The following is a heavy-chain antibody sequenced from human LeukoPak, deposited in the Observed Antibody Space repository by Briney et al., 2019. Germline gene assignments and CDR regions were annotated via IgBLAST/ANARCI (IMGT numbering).Heavy chain of an antibody. D-gene: IGHD3-10*01. CDR3: ALTPMVRGVTNYYYYGMDV. CDR2: IIPILGIA. Sequence: SVKVSCKVSGYTLTELSMHWVRQAPGQGLEWMGRIIPILGIANYAQKFQGRVTITADKSTSTAYMELSSLRSEDTAVYYCALTPMVRGVTNYYYYGMDVWGQGTTVTVSS. CDR1: GYTLTELS. V-gene: IGHV1-69*02. J-gene: IGHJ6*02.